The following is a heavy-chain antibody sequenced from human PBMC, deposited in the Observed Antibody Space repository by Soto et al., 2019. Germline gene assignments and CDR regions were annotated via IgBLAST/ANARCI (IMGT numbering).Heavy chain of an antibody. CDR2: IYPGDSET. CDR1: GFSFTSYW. Sequence: GVSLKISCKVSGFSFTSYWIGWVFQMLVKGLEWMGIIYPGDSETKYSPSFEGQVTISADKSTNTAYLQWSSLKASDTAMYYCARPPLPGIVVPGGYNYHDGLDVWGQGT. D-gene: IGHD6-19*01. J-gene: IGHJ6*02. V-gene: IGHV5-51*01. CDR3: ARPPLPGIVVPGGYNYHDGLDV.